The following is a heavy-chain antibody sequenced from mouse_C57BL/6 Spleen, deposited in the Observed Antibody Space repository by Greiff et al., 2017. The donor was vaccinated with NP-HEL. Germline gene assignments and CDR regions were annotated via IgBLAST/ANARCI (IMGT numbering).Heavy chain of an antibody. V-gene: IGHV1-64*01. D-gene: IGHD2-4*01. J-gene: IGHJ2*01. CDR2: IHPNSGST. Sequence: QVQLQQPGAELVKPGASVKLSCKASGYTFTSYWMHWVKQRPGQGLEWIGMIHPNSGSTNYNEKFKSKATLTVDKSSSTAYMQLSSLTSEDSAVYYCARRGRLQDYFDYWGQGTTLTVSS. CDR3: ARRGRLQDYFDY. CDR1: GYTFTSYW.